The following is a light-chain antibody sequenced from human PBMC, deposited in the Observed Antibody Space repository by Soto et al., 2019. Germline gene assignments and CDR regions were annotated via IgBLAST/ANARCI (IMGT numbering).Light chain of an antibody. Sequence: QSMRTQPRSVSGSPGQSVTISCTGTSSDVGGYNYVSWYQQHPGKAPKLMIYDVTTRPSGVPDRFSGSKSGNTASLTISGLQAEDEADYYCSSHAGSSVVFGTGTKVTVL. CDR1: SSDVGGYNY. J-gene: IGLJ1*01. CDR3: SSHAGSSVV. V-gene: IGLV2-11*01. CDR2: DVT.